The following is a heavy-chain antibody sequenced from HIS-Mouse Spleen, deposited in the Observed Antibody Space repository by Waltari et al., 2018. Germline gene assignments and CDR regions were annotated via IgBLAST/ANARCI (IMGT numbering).Heavy chain of an antibody. CDR2: IYYSGST. Sequence: QLQLQESGPGLVKPSETLSLTCTVPGGSISSSRYSRGWSRPPPGKGLEWIGSIYYSGSTYYNPSLKSRVTISVDTSKNQFSLKLSSVTAADTAVYYCAREIPYSSSWYDWYFDLWGRGTLVTVSS. CDR1: GGSISSSRYS. D-gene: IGHD6-13*01. V-gene: IGHV4-39*07. CDR3: AREIPYSSSWYDWYFDL. J-gene: IGHJ2*01.